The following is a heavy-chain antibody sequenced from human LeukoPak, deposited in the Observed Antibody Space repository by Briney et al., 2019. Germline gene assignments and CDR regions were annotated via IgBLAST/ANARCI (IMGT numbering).Heavy chain of an antibody. CDR2: IQNSVTSY. CDR3: VRSPQLDP. Sequence: PSETLSLTCTVSGGSISSYYWSWVRQPPGKGLEWIGYIQNSVTSYTDNPSLQSRVTISVDTSKNQFSLKLTSVTAAGTAVYYCVRSPQLDPWGQGTLVTVSS. J-gene: IGHJ5*02. V-gene: IGHV4-59*01. CDR1: GGSISSYY.